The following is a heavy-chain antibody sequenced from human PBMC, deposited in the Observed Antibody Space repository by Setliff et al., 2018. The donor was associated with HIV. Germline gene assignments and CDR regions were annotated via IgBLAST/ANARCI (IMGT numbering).Heavy chain of an antibody. D-gene: IGHD3-10*01. CDR3: ARHDVVRGAIDN. J-gene: IGHJ4*02. CDR1: GFTFSSYG. CDR2: LRFDGSNK. V-gene: IGHV3-30*03. Sequence: LRLSCAASGFTFSSYGMHWVRQAPGKGLEWVAFLRFDGSNKSYGDSVKGRFTISRDNSKNTLYVQMNSLRAEDTAVYYCARHDVVRGAIDNWGQGTLVTVSS.